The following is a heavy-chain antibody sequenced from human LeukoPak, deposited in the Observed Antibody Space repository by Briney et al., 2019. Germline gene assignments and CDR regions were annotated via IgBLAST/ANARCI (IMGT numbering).Heavy chain of an antibody. D-gene: IGHD3-10*01. J-gene: IGHJ6*04. V-gene: IGHV3-21*01. Sequence: GGPLRLSCAASGFTFSSYSMNWVRQAPGKGLEWVSSISSSSSYIYYADSVKGRFTISRDNAKNSLYLQMNSLRAEDTAVYYCARDPLLWSRGDYYYGMDVWGKGTTVTVSS. CDR2: ISSSSSYI. CDR3: ARDPLLWSRGDYYYGMDV. CDR1: GFTFSSYS.